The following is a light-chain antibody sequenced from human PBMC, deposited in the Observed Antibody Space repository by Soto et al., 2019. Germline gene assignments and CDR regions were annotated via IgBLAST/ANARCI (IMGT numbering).Light chain of an antibody. J-gene: IGKJ1*01. CDR2: GAS. V-gene: IGKV3-20*01. Sequence: EIVLTQSPGTLSVSPGERATLSCRASQRLSSNLAWYQQKPGQAPRLLIYGASTRATGIPDRFSGSGSGTDFTLTISRLEPEDFAVYYCQQYDSSPRTFGQGTKVDIK. CDR3: QQYDSSPRT. CDR1: QRLSSN.